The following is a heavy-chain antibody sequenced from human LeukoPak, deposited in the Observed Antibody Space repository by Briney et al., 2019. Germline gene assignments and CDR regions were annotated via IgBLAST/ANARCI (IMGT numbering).Heavy chain of an antibody. D-gene: IGHD3-22*01. CDR2: IYYSGST. J-gene: IGHJ5*02. Sequence: PSETLSLTCTVSGGSISSYYWSWLRQPPGKGLEWIGYIYYSGSTNYNPSLKSRVTISVDTSKNQFSLKLSSVTAADTAVYYCARAPASSYYYDSSGYYYSWLDPWGQGALVTVSS. CDR1: GGSISSYY. V-gene: IGHV4-59*01. CDR3: ARAPASSYYYDSSGYYYSWLDP.